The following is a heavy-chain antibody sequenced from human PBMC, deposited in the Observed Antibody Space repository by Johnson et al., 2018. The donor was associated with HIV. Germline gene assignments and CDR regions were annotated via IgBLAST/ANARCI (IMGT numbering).Heavy chain of an antibody. CDR2: ISGSGGST. D-gene: IGHD5-12*01. CDR3: ASGPKGHDAFDI. V-gene: IGHV3-23*04. CDR1: GFTFSSYA. J-gene: IGHJ3*02. Sequence: VQLVESGGGLVQPGGSLRLSCAASGFTFSSYAMSWVRQAPGKGLGWVSAISGSGGSTYYADSVKGRFTISRDNAKNSLYLQINSLRAEDTAVYYCASGPKGHDAFDIWGQGTMVTVSS.